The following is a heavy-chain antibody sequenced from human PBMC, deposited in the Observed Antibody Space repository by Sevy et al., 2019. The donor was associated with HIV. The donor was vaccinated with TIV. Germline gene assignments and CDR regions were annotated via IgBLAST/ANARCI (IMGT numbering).Heavy chain of an antibody. CDR3: ARGGIAVATNWFDP. J-gene: IGHJ5*02. D-gene: IGHD6-19*01. V-gene: IGHV3-21*01. Sequence: GGSLRLSCAASRFTFSSYSMNWVRQAPGKGLEWVSSISSSSSYIYYADSVKGRFTISRDNAKNSLYLQMNSLRAEDTAVYYCARGGIAVATNWFDPWGQGTLVTVSS. CDR2: ISSSSSYI. CDR1: RFTFSSYS.